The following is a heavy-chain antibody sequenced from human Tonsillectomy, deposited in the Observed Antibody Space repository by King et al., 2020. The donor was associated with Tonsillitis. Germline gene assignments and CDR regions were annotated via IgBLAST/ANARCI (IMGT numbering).Heavy chain of an antibody. CDR1: GYTFTGYY. CDR2: INPNNGDT. J-gene: IGHJ4*02. CDR3: ARNDVWGSYQPAYLR. V-gene: IGHV1-2*02. D-gene: IGHD3-16*02. Sequence: QLVQSGAEVKKPGASVKVSCKASGYTFTGYYIHWVRQAPGQGLEWVGWINPNNGDTNYAQKFQGRVTMTRDTSINTAYMELSRLRFDDTAVYYCARNDVWGSYQPAYLRWGQGTLVTVSS.